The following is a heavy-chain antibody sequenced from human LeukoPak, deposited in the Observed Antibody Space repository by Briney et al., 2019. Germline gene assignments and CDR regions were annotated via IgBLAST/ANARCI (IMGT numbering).Heavy chain of an antibody. V-gene: IGHV4-34*01. Sequence: SETLSLTCAVYGGSFRGYYWSWIRQPPGKGLEWIGEINHSGSTNYNPSLKSRVTISVDTSKNQFSLKLSSVTAADTAVYYCARESSVYYGSGSRPYYFDYWGQGTLVTVSS. CDR1: GGSFRGYY. CDR2: INHSGST. CDR3: ARESSVYYGSGSRPYYFDY. D-gene: IGHD3-10*01. J-gene: IGHJ4*02.